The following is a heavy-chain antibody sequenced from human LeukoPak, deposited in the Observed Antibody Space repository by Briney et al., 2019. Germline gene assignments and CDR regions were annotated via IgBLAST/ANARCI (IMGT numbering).Heavy chain of an antibody. Sequence: GGSLRLSCVFSGFAFSNYWMSWVRQAPGKGREWVANIKQDGSAKQYVDSVTGRFTISRENAKNSLYLPMNSLSAEDTAVYYCARGSARIAEDYFDYWGQGNLVTVSS. CDR3: ARGSARIAEDYFDY. V-gene: IGHV3-7*03. D-gene: IGHD6-13*01. CDR2: IKQDGSAK. CDR1: GFAFSNYW. J-gene: IGHJ4*02.